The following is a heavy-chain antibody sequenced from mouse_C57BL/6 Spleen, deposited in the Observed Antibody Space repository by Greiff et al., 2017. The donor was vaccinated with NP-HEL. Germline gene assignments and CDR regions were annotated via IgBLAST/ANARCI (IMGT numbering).Heavy chain of an antibody. CDR3: ARDGNYGY. CDR1: GYTFTSYW. V-gene: IGHV1-59*01. Sequence: QVQLQQPGAELVRPGTSVKLSCKASGYTFTSYWMHWVKQRPGQGLEWIGVIYPSDSYTNYNQKFKGKATLTVDTSSSTAYMQLSSLTSEDSAVYYCARDGNYGYWGQGTTLTVSS. CDR2: IYPSDSYT. J-gene: IGHJ2*01. D-gene: IGHD2-1*01.